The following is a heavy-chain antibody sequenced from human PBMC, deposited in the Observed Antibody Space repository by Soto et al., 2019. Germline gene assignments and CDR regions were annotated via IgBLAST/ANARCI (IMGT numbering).Heavy chain of an antibody. CDR3: AKDGWYSYGDYYYGMDV. Sequence: GGSLRLSCAASGFTLSNHDMYWVRQATGKSLEWVSAISGSGGSTYYADSVKGRFTISRDNSKNTLYLQMNSLRAEDTAVYYCAKDGWYSYGDYYYGMDVWGQGTTVTVSS. D-gene: IGHD5-18*01. CDR1: GFTLSNHD. V-gene: IGHV3-23*01. CDR2: ISGSGGST. J-gene: IGHJ6*02.